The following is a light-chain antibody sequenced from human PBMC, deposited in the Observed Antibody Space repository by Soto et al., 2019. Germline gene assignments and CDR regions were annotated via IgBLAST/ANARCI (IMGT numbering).Light chain of an antibody. CDR3: QQRSNWPPT. Sequence: PGERATLSCRAIQSVSTFLGWYQQKPGQAPRLLISDSSKRATGIPARFSGSGSGTDFNLTISSLEAEDFAVYYGQQRSNWPPTFGQGTRLEIK. J-gene: IGKJ5*01. CDR2: DSS. V-gene: IGKV3-11*01. CDR1: QSVSTF.